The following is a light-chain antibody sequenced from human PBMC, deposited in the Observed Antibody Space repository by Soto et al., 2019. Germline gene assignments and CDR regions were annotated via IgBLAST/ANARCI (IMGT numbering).Light chain of an antibody. CDR3: QQYGSSPPRT. J-gene: IGKJ1*01. CDR1: QRVTNSD. V-gene: IGKV3-20*01. CDR2: GAS. Sequence: EIVLTQSPGTLSLSPGERATLSCRASQRVTNSDLAWYQQQPGQAPRLLIYGASSRATGIPDRFSGSGSGTDFTLTISSLEPEDFAVYYCQQYGSSPPRTFGQGTKVEIK.